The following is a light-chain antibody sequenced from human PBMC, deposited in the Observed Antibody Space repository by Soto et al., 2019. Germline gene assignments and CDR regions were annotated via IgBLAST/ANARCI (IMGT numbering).Light chain of an antibody. J-gene: IGKJ1*01. Sequence: EIVLTQTPATQSLSPGERATLSCRASQSVSSYLAWYQQKPGQAPRLLIYDASNRATGIPARFSGSGSGTDFTLTISSLEPEDFAVYYCQQRSNSMTFGQGTKVEIK. CDR1: QSVSSY. CDR3: QQRSNSMT. CDR2: DAS. V-gene: IGKV3-11*01.